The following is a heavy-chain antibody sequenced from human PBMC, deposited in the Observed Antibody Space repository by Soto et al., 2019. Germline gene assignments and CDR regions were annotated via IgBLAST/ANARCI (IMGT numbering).Heavy chain of an antibody. V-gene: IGHV4-30-4*01. Sequence: SETLSLTCAVSGGSVSSGYYYLIWIRQPPGKCLEWIGNIYYSGNTYYNPSLKSRLIISIDTSKNQFSLKVGSVTAADTAVYYCATPSYYDFWSGSLGGMDVWGQGTTVTVSS. CDR3: ATPSYYDFWSGSLGGMDV. CDR1: GGSVSSGYYY. CDR2: IYYSGNT. D-gene: IGHD3-3*01. J-gene: IGHJ6*02.